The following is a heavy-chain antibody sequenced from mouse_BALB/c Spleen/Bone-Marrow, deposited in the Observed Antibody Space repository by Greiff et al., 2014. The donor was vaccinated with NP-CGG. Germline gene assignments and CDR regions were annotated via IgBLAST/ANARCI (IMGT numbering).Heavy chain of an antibody. CDR1: GFSLISYG. V-gene: IGHV2-9*02. CDR2: IWPGGST. J-gene: IGHJ4*01. D-gene: IGHD2-4*01. Sequence: VHLVESGPGLEESSQSLSISCTVSGFSLISYGVHWIRQRPGKGLEWLGVIWPGGSTNYNSALMPRLSISKDNSKSQVFLKMNSLQSDDTAIYYCARDLYYDYDVGAMDYWGQGTSVTVSS. CDR3: ARDLYYDYDVGAMDY.